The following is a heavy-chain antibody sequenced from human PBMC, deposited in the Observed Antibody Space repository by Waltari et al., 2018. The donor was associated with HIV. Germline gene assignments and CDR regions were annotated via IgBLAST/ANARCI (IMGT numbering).Heavy chain of an antibody. CDR2: ISQAGTER. V-gene: IGHV3-7*01. CDR3: ATTHGSGDYDNDFDY. D-gene: IGHD3-10*01. Sequence: EVRLVESGGGWVQPGGSLTLTCETSGFTFSFYWLSWVRQAPGKGLEWVANISQAGTERHYVDSVRGRFTISRDNGKRSSFLQMNSLTVEDTAVYYCATTHGSGDYDNDFDYWGQGTLV. CDR1: GFTFSFYW. J-gene: IGHJ4*02.